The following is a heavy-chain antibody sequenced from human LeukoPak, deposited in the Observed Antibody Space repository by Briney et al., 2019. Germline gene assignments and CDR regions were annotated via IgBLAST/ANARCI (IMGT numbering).Heavy chain of an antibody. V-gene: IGHV3-48*03. CDR3: ATDGGPEYSSNWYLY. Sequence: GGSLRLSCAASGFTFSSYEMNWVRQAPGKGLEWVSYISSSGSTIYYANSVKGRFTISRDNAKNSLYLQMNSLRAEDTAVYYCATDGGPEYSSNWYLYWGQGTLVTVSS. CDR2: ISSSGSTI. D-gene: IGHD6-13*01. CDR1: GFTFSSYE. J-gene: IGHJ4*02.